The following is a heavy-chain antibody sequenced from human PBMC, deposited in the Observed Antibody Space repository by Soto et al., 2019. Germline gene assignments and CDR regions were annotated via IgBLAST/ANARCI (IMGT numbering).Heavy chain of an antibody. J-gene: IGHJ4*02. D-gene: IGHD4-17*01. Sequence: QITLKESGPTLVKPTQTLTLTCTFSGFSLSTSGVGVGWIRQPPGKALEWLALIYWDDDKRYSPSLKSRLTITKDTSKLQVVLTMTNMDPVDTATYYCAHSLAASNYVDYEPINSFDYWRQGTLVTVSS. CDR1: GFSLSTSGVG. CDR2: IYWDDDK. CDR3: AHSLAASNYVDYEPINSFDY. V-gene: IGHV2-5*02.